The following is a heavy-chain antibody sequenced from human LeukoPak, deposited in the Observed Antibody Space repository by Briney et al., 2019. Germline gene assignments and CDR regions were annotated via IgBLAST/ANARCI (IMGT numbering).Heavy chain of an antibody. Sequence: GGSLRLSCAASGFTFSSYSMNWVRQAPGKGLEWVSSISSSSSYIYYADSMKGRFTISRDNAKNSLYLQMNSLRAEDTAVYYCARDLMVRGVFDYWGQGTLDTVSS. CDR1: GFTFSSYS. J-gene: IGHJ4*02. CDR2: ISSSSSYI. CDR3: ARDLMVRGVFDY. V-gene: IGHV3-21*01. D-gene: IGHD3-10*01.